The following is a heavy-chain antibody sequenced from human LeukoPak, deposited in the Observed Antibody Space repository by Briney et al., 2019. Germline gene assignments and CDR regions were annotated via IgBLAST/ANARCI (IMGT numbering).Heavy chain of an antibody. D-gene: IGHD4-11*01. CDR3: ARHYSSLVWFDP. CDR2: IIPILGIA. Sequence: SVKVSCKASGGTFSSYTISWVRQAPGQGLEWMGRIIPILGIANYAQKFQGRVTITADKSTSTAYMELRSLRSDDTAVYYCARHYSSLVWFDPWGQGTLVTVSS. CDR1: GGTFSSYT. J-gene: IGHJ5*02. V-gene: IGHV1-69*02.